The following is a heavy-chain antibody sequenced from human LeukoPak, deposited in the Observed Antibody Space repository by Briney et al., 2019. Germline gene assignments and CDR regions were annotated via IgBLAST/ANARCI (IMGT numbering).Heavy chain of an antibody. CDR3: ARHVAVAANYDY. D-gene: IGHD6-19*01. CDR2: MYHTGDT. Sequence: SETLSLTCTVSGDSITSRTSCWSWIRQPPGKGLEWITCMYHTGDTFYSPSLRSRVTISIDTSKNQFSLKLSSVTAADTALYYCARHVAVAANYDYWGQGSLVIVPS. J-gene: IGHJ4*02. CDR1: GDSITSRTSC. V-gene: IGHV4-39*01.